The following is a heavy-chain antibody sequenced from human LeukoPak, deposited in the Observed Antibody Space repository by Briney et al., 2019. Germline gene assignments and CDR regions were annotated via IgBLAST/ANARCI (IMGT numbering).Heavy chain of an antibody. V-gene: IGHV1-2*02. D-gene: IGHD3-3*01. J-gene: IGHJ4*02. CDR2: INPNSGGT. CDR3: ARAVNVLRFLEWFHFDY. Sequence: GASVKVSCKASGYTFTGYYVHWVRQAPGQGLEWMGWINPNSGGTNYAQKFQGRVTMTRDTSISTAYMELSRLRSDDTAVYYCARAVNVLRFLEWFHFDYWGQGTLVTVSS. CDR1: GYTFTGYY.